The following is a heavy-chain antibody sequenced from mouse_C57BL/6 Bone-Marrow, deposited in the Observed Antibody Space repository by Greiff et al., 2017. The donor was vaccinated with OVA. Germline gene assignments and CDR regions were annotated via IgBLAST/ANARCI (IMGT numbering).Heavy chain of an antibody. Sequence: EVQVVESGGGLVKPGGSLKLSCAASGFTFSSYAMSWVRQTPEKRLEWVATISDGGSYTYYPDNVKGRFTISRDNAKNNLYLQMSHLKSEDTAMYYCARGYGSFYAMDYWGQGTSVTVSS. CDR1: GFTFSSYA. CDR2: ISDGGSYT. J-gene: IGHJ4*01. CDR3: ARGYGSFYAMDY. V-gene: IGHV5-4*01. D-gene: IGHD1-1*01.